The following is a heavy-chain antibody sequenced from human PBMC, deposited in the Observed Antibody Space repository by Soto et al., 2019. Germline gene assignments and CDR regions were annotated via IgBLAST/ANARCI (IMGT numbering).Heavy chain of an antibody. V-gene: IGHV4-39*07. D-gene: IGHD3-9*01. CDR2: IYYSGST. CDR1: GGSISSSSYY. Sequence: SETLSLTCTVSGGSISSSSYYWGWIRQPPGKGLEWIGYIYYSGSTYYNPSLKSRVTISVDTSKNQFSLKLSSVTAADTAVYYCARALRYFDWLLRGGGMDVWGQGTTVTVSS. J-gene: IGHJ6*02. CDR3: ARALRYFDWLLRGGGMDV.